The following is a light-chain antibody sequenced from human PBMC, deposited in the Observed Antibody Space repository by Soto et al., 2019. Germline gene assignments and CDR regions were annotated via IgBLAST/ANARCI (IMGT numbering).Light chain of an antibody. Sequence: EIVMTHSPATLSVSPGERATLSCSASQSVSSSYLAWYQQKPGQAPSLLIYGAFTRATGIPARFSGTGSGTEFTLTISSLQSEDFALYYCQQYNDWPLTFGQGTKVDIK. CDR2: GAF. CDR3: QQYNDWPLT. J-gene: IGKJ1*01. CDR1: QSVSSSY. V-gene: IGKV3-15*01.